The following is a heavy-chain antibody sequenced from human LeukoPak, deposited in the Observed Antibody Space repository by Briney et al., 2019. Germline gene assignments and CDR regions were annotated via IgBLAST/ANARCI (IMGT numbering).Heavy chain of an antibody. CDR1: GGSISSGGYY. CDR2: IYYSGST. CDR3: ATDRWRDDSSGYRAMDV. J-gene: IGHJ6*02. D-gene: IGHD3-22*01. Sequence: PSETLSLTCTVSGGSISSGGYYWSWIRQHPGRGPEWIGYIYYSGSTYYNPSLKSRVSISVDTSKNQFSLKLSSVTAADTAVYFCATDRWRDDSSGYRAMDVWGQGTAVTVSS. V-gene: IGHV4-31*03.